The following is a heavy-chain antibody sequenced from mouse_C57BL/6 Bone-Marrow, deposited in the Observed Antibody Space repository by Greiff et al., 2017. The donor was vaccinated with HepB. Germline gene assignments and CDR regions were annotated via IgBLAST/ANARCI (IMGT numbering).Heavy chain of an antibody. CDR1: GYSFPGYY. CDR3: ARSGVVADY. CDR2: INPSTGGT. V-gene: IGHV1-42*01. Sequence: EVQLQQSGPELVKPGASVKISCKASGYSFPGYYMNWVKQSPEKSLEWIGEINPSTGGTTYNQKFKAKATLTVDKSSSTAYMQLKSLTSEDSAVYYCARSGVVADYWGQGTTLTVSS. D-gene: IGHD1-1*01. J-gene: IGHJ2*01.